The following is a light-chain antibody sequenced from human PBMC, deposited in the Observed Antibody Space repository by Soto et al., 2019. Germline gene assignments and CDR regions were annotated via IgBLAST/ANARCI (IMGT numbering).Light chain of an antibody. CDR2: RDN. J-gene: IGLJ1*01. CDR1: ISNIGTNY. CDR3: AAWDDTEDSYV. Sequence: QSVLTQPPSVSGTPGQRVTISCSGGISNIGTNYVHWFQQLPGTAPKVLSNRDNQRPSGVPDRFSGSKSGTSASLAISGLRSEDDAEYSCAAWDDTEDSYVFGTGTKVTVL. V-gene: IGLV1-47*01.